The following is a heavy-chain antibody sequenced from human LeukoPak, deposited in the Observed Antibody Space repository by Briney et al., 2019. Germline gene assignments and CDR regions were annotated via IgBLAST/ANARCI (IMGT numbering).Heavy chain of an antibody. V-gene: IGHV1-8*03. CDR3: ARARGYSGYDVGGY. CDR2: MNPNSGNT. CDR1: GYTFTSYD. D-gene: IGHD5-12*01. J-gene: IGHJ4*02. Sequence: ASVKVSCKASGYTFTSYDTNWVRQATGQGLEWMGWMNPNSGNTGYAQKFQGRVTITRNTSISTAYMELSSLRSEDTAVYYCARARGYSGYDVGGYWGQGTLVTVSS.